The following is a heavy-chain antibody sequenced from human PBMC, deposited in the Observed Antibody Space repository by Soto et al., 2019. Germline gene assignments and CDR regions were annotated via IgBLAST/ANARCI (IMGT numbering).Heavy chain of an antibody. Sequence: QVQLVQSGAEVKKPGASVKVSCKASGYTFTSYYMHWLRQAPGQGLEWMGVINPSGGRTTYAQKFQGSVTMTWDTSTSTVYVDLSSLRSDDTAVYYCAREQVSTSDYFCAMDVWGPGTTVTVSS. V-gene: IGHV1-46*01. CDR1: GYTFTSYY. CDR2: INPSGGRT. CDR3: AREQVSTSDYFCAMDV. J-gene: IGHJ6*02.